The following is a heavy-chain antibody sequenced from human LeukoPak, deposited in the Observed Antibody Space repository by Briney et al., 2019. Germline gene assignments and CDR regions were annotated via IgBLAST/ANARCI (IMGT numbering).Heavy chain of an antibody. Sequence: SETLSLTCTGSGGSISGYYWSWIRQPPGKGLEWIGYIYYSGSTNYNPSLKSRVTMSVDTSKSQFSLKLSSVTAADTAVYYCERRQFYGDSGMDDYWGQGTLVIVSS. CDR3: ERRQFYGDSGMDDY. D-gene: IGHD4-17*01. V-gene: IGHV4-59*08. CDR1: GGSISGYY. CDR2: IYYSGST. J-gene: IGHJ4*02.